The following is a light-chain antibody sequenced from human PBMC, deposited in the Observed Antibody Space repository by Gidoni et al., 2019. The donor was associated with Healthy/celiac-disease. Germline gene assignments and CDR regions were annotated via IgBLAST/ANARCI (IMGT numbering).Light chain of an antibody. CDR1: KLGYKY. CDR2: QDS. V-gene: IGLV3-1*01. J-gene: IGLJ3*02. Sequence: SYELTQPPSVSVSPGQTASITCSGDKLGYKYACWYQQKPGQPPVLGIYQDSKRPSGSPGRFSGSNSGNKATLTISGTQAMDEADYYCQACDSRVFGGGTKLTVL. CDR3: QACDSRV.